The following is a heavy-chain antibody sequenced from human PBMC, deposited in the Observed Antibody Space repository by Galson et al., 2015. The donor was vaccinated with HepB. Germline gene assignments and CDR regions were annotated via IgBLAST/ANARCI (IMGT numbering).Heavy chain of an antibody. CDR3: AKDLRRSVADYFDY. CDR2: TSFDGSNQ. D-gene: IGHD6-19*01. Sequence: SLRLSCAASGFSFNSYGMHCVRQAPGKGLQWVAVTSFDGSNQQYADSVKGRFTISRDNSRNTLYLQMHSLGVEDTAMYYCAKDLRRSVADYFDYWGQGTLVTVSS. J-gene: IGHJ4*02. CDR1: GFSFNSYG. V-gene: IGHV3-30*18.